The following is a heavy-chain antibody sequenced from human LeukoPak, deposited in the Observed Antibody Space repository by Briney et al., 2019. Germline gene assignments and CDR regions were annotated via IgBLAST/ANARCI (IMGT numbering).Heavy chain of an antibody. CDR1: GFTFSSYS. J-gene: IGHJ6*03. D-gene: IGHD4-11*01. CDR2: ISSSSSYI. CDR3: ARELLTYSNHKLGHYMDV. V-gene: IGHV3-21*01. Sequence: PGGSLRLSCAASGFTFSSYSMNLVRQAPGQGLEWVSCISSSSSYIYYADSVKGRFTISRENAKNSLSLQMNSLRAEDTAVYYCARELLTYSNHKLGHYMDVWGKGTTVTVSS.